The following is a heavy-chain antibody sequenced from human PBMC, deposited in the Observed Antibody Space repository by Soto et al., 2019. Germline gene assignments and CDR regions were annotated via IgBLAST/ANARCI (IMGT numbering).Heavy chain of an antibody. D-gene: IGHD3-10*01. J-gene: IGHJ4*02. CDR3: ARPLLFSGHVDGGDY. V-gene: IGHV4-39*01. CDR1: GGSISSSSYY. CDR2: IYYSGST. Sequence: SETRSLTCTVSGGSISSSSYYWGWIRQPPGKGLEWIGSIYYSGSTYYNPSLKSRVTISVDTSKNQFSLKLSSVTAADTAVYYCARPLLFSGHVDGGDYWGQGTLVTVSS.